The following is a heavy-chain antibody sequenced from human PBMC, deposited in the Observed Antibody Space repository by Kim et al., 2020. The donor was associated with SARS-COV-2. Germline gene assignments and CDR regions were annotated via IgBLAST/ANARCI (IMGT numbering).Heavy chain of an antibody. J-gene: IGHJ6*02. D-gene: IGHD1-20*01. Sequence: DSAKGRFTISGDNSKTPLYLQMNSLRAEDTAVYYCARDNWNRGWNYGMDVWGQGTTVTVSS. V-gene: IGHV3-23*02. CDR3: ARDNWNRGWNYGMDV.